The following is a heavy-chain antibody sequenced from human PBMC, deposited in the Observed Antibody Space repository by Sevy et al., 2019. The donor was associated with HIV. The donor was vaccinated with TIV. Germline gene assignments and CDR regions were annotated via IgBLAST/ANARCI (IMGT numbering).Heavy chain of an antibody. CDR2: IYPGDSDT. CDR1: GYSFSSYW. D-gene: IGHD1-1*01. J-gene: IGHJ6*02. CDR3: ARGARGTLPSFYYYGFDV. Sequence: GESLKSSCKASGYSFSSYWFGWVRQMPGKGLEWMGIIYPGDSDTRYSLFFQGQVTISVDKSFSTAYLQWSSLKASDTAIYYCARGARGTLPSFYYYGFDVWGQGTTVTVSS. V-gene: IGHV5-51*01.